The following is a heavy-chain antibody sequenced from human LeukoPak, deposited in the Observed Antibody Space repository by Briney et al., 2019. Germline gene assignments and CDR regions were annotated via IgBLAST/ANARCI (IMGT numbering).Heavy chain of an antibody. V-gene: IGHV1-46*01. CDR3: ARESGYSGFDY. CDR1: GYSFTNYY. J-gene: IGHJ4*02. D-gene: IGHD1-26*01. Sequence: GASVRVSCKASGYSFTNYYMHWVRQAPGQGLEWMGMINPSGGSTTYAQKFQGRVTMTRDMSTSTVYMELSSLRSEDTAVYYCARESGYSGFDYRGQGTLVTVSS. CDR2: INPSGGST.